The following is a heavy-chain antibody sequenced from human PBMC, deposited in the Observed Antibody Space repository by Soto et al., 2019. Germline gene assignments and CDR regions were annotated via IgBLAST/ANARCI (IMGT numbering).Heavy chain of an antibody. CDR1: GFTFTKYS. Sequence: GGSLRLSCAASGFTFTKYSMNWVRQAQGKGLEWVSSISSTTNYIYFGDSMKGRCTISRDNAKNSMYLQMNSLRAEDTAVYYCARESEDLTSNFDYWGQGTLVTVSS. CDR2: ISSTTNYI. CDR3: ARESEDLTSNFDY. V-gene: IGHV3-21*06. J-gene: IGHJ4*02.